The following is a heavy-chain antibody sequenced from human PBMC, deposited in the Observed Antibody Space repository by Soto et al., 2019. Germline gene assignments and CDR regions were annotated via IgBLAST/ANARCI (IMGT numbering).Heavy chain of an antibody. Sequence: PGGSLRLSCAASGFDFDNYEMNWVRQAPGKGLEWISFISYSGSTIYLADSVRGRFSISRDNFKNSVFLQMSSLRAEDSAIYYCARGAGFFYGVDVWGQGTTVTVSS. CDR3: ARGAGFFYGVDV. CDR2: ISYSGSTI. J-gene: IGHJ6*02. V-gene: IGHV3-48*03. CDR1: GFDFDNYE.